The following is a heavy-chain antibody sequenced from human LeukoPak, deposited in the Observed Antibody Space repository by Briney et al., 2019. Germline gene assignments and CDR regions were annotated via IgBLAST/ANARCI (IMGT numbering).Heavy chain of an antibody. J-gene: IGHJ4*02. CDR1: GYTFTGYY. D-gene: IGHD2-21*02. CDR3: ARPYCGGDCYSFFDY. V-gene: IGHV1-2*02. CDR2: INPNSGGT. Sequence: ASVKVSCKASGYTFTGYYMHWVRQAPGQGLEWMGWINPNSGGTNYAQKFQGRVTMTRDKSISTAYMELSRLRSDDTAVYYCARPYCGGDCYSFFDYWGQGTLVTVSS.